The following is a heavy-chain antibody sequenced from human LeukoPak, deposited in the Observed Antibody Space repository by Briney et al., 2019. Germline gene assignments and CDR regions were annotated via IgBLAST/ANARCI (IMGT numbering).Heavy chain of an antibody. V-gene: IGHV3-30*03. D-gene: IGHD4-17*01. CDR3: ARDKYGDYVSYYFDY. Sequence: GGSLRLSCAASGFTFSSYGMHWVRQAPGKGLEWVAVISYDGSNKYYADSVKGRFTISRDNSKNTLYLQMNSLRAEDTAVYYCARDKYGDYVSYYFDYWGQGTLVTVSS. CDR2: ISYDGSNK. J-gene: IGHJ4*02. CDR1: GFTFSSYG.